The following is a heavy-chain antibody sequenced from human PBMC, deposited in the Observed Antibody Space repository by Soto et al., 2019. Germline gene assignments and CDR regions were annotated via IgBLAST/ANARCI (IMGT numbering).Heavy chain of an antibody. J-gene: IGHJ4*02. D-gene: IGHD1-26*01. CDR2: ISAYNGNT. Sequence: QVQLVQSGAEVKKPGASVKVSCKASGYTFTSYGISWVRQPPGQRLEWMGWISAYNGNTKYAQKFQGRVTMTTDTSASTAYMGVRSLRSDDTAVYYCARVLSGRYYAPVDYWGQGTLVTVSS. CDR1: GYTFTSYG. CDR3: ARVLSGRYYAPVDY. V-gene: IGHV1-18*01.